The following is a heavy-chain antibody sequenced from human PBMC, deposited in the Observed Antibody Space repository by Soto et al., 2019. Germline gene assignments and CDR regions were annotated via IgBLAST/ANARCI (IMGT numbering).Heavy chain of an antibody. CDR1: GFTFSSYW. J-gene: IGHJ4*02. CDR3: VSRRDY. CDR2: IKQDGSEK. Sequence: EVQLVESGGGLVQPGGSLRLSCAASGFTFSSYWMSWVRQAPGKGLEWVANIKQDGSEKYYVDSVKGRFTISRHNAQNSLFLQMNSLRVEDTAVYYCVSRRDYWGQGTLVTFSS. V-gene: IGHV3-7*01.